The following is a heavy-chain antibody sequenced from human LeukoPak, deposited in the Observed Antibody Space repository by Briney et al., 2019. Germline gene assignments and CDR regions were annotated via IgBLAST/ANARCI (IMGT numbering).Heavy chain of an antibody. J-gene: IGHJ4*02. D-gene: IGHD6-13*01. CDR3: ARVSSWTYYFDY. CDR2: IYYSGST. V-gene: IGHV4-39*07. CDR1: GGSISSSSYY. Sequence: SETLSLTCTVSGGSISSSSYYWGWIRQPPGKGLEWIGSIYYSGSTYYNPSLKSRVTVSVDTSKNQFSLKLSSVTAADTAVYYCARVSSWTYYFDYWGQGTLVTVSS.